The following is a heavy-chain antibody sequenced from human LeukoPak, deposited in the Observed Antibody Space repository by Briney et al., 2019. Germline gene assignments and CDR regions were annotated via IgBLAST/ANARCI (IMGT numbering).Heavy chain of an antibody. CDR2: ISAYNGNT. Sequence: ASVKVSCKASGYTFTSYDINWVRQAPGQGLEWMGWISAYNGNTNYAQKLQGRVTMTTDTSTSTAYMELRSLRSDDTAVYYCARDWVDIVVVPAAGSSWFDPWGQGTLVTVSS. V-gene: IGHV1-18*01. CDR3: ARDWVDIVVVPAAGSSWFDP. D-gene: IGHD2-2*01. J-gene: IGHJ5*02. CDR1: GYTFTSYD.